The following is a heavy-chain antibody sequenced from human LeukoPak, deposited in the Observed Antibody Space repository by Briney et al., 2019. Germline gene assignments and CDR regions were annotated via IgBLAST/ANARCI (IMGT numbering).Heavy chain of an antibody. Sequence: ASVKVSCKASGYTFTSYYMHWVRQAPGQGLEWMGIINPSGGSTSYAQKFQGRVTMTRDTSTSTVYMELSSLRSEDTAVYHCAKVWMGYYFDYWGQGTLVTVSS. CDR3: AKVWMGYYFDY. V-gene: IGHV1-46*01. CDR1: GYTFTSYY. D-gene: IGHD1-26*01. J-gene: IGHJ4*02. CDR2: INPSGGST.